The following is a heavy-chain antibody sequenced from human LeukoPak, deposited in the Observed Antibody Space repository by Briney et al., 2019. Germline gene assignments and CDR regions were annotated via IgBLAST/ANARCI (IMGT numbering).Heavy chain of an antibody. CDR2: INHDASEK. D-gene: IGHD6-6*01. Sequence: GGSLRLSCTASGLTFTNYWMIWVRQAPGKGLEWVANINHDASEKYYVGSVEGRFTISRDNAKNSLFLQMNSLRAEDTGVYYCATSSYSSSSYWGQGTLVTVSS. CDR3: ATSSYSSSSY. V-gene: IGHV3-7*01. CDR1: GLTFTNYW. J-gene: IGHJ4*02.